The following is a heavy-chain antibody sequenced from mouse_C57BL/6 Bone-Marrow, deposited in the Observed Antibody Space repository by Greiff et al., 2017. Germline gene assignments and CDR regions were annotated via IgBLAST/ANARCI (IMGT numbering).Heavy chain of an antibody. CDR3: ARQNWVDY. J-gene: IGHJ2*01. CDR1: GFTFSDYG. Sequence: EVMLVESGGGLVKPGGSLKLSCAASGFTFSDYGMPWVRRAPEKGLEWVAYISSGSSTIYYADTVKGRFTITRDNAKNTLFLQMNSLRSEDTAMYYCARQNWVDYWGQGTTLTVSS. V-gene: IGHV5-17*01. D-gene: IGHD4-1*01. CDR2: ISSGSSTI.